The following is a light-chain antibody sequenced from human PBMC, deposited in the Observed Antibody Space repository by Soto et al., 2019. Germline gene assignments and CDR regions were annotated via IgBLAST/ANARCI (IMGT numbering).Light chain of an antibody. CDR3: QQSYSTPHP. Sequence: DIQMTQSPSSLSASVGDRVTITCRASQSISSYLNWYQQKPGKAPKLLIYAASSLQSGVPSRFSGSGSGTDFTLTIISLQPEDFATYYCQQSYSTPHPFGQGTKLEI. CDR1: QSISSY. J-gene: IGKJ2*01. CDR2: AAS. V-gene: IGKV1-39*01.